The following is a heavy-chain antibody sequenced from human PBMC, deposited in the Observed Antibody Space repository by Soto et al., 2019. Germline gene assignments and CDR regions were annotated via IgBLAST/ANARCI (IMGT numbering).Heavy chain of an antibody. CDR1: GFTFSSYS. J-gene: IGHJ6*02. CDR3: ARMGSHRYYYYGIDV. V-gene: IGHV3-21*01. Sequence: VQLVESGGGPVKPGGSLRLSCAASGFTFSSYSMIWVRQAPGKGLEWVSSISSSSSYIYYADSVKGRFNISRDNAKNSMNLQMNSLRAEDTAVYYCARMGSHRYYYYGIDVWGQGTTVTVSS. CDR2: ISSSSSYI. D-gene: IGHD6-13*01.